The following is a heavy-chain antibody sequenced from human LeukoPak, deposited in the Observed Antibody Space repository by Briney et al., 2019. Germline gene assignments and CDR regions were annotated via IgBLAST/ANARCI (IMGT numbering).Heavy chain of an antibody. CDR3: ARDESSRDDSGGYHY. V-gene: IGHV4-4*07. Sequence: PSETLSLTCAVSSTSVTSHHWAWIRQPAGKGLEWVGRVHFSGSTNYNPSLKSRVAMSLDKSKNELSLTLTSVSAADTAVYYCARDESSRDDSGGYHYWVRGVLVTVSS. D-gene: IGHD2-15*01. CDR2: VHFSGST. J-gene: IGHJ4*02. CDR1: STSVTSHH.